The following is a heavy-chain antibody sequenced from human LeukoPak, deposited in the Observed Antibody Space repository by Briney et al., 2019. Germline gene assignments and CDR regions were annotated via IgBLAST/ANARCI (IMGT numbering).Heavy chain of an antibody. CDR1: GGSISSYY. V-gene: IGHV4-59*01. CDR2: IYYSGST. CDR3: ARVWSTIAVAGRDP. D-gene: IGHD6-19*01. J-gene: IGHJ5*02. Sequence: SETLSPTCTVSGGSISSYYWSWIRQPPGKGLEWIGYIYYSGSTNYNPSLKSRVTISVDTSKNQFSLKLSSVTAADTAVYYCARVWSTIAVAGRDPWGQGTLVTVSS.